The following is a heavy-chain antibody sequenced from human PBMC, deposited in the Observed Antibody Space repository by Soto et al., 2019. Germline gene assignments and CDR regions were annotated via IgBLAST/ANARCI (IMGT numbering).Heavy chain of an antibody. CDR2: INRDGSVE. Sequence: PGGSLRLSCAASGFPFSSYWMIWVRQAPGKGLEWVANINRDGSVEYYVDSLKDRFTISRDNAKNSLYLQMNRLRADDTAVYYCARDISAVGATLYFDYWGHGTLVTVSS. V-gene: IGHV3-7*01. J-gene: IGHJ4*01. CDR3: ARDISAVGATLYFDY. CDR1: GFPFSSYW. D-gene: IGHD1-26*01.